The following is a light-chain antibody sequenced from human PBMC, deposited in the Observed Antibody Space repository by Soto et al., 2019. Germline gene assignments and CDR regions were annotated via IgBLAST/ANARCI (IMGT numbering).Light chain of an antibody. CDR1: PSVRSN. J-gene: IGKJ4*01. CDR3: HQYNTWPLY. CDR2: GAS. V-gene: IGKV3-15*01. Sequence: EIVMKQSPATLSVSPGDRVTLSCRASPSVRSNSAWYQQKPGQAPRLLIYGASLRATGITGRFSVSGYGTEFNLTNNSLQSEDFAIYYGHQYNTWPLYFGDVTKVVIK.